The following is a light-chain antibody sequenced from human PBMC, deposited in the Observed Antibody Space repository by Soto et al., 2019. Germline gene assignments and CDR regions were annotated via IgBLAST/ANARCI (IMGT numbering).Light chain of an antibody. CDR3: QQGFTTPWT. Sequence: DIQMTQSPPSLSASVGDRLTITCRASQGISTYLNWYRQKPGKAHELLIYAASSLQSGVPSRFSGSGSATDFTLTIGSLQPEDSATYYCQQGFTTPWTFGQGTKVEIK. J-gene: IGKJ1*01. V-gene: IGKV1-39*01. CDR2: AAS. CDR1: QGISTY.